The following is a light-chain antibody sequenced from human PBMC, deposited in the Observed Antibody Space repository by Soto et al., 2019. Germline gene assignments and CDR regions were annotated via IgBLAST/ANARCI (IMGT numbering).Light chain of an antibody. J-gene: IGKJ4*01. CDR1: QGINNW. CDR3: QQAGGFPLT. CDR2: AAS. V-gene: IGKV1-12*01. Sequence: DIQMTQSPSSVSASVGDRVTITCRASQGINNWLAWYQQKLGKAPKLLIYAASSLQSGVPSRFSGSGSGTDFPLSINSLQPEDFATYYCQQAGGFPLTFGGGTKVEL.